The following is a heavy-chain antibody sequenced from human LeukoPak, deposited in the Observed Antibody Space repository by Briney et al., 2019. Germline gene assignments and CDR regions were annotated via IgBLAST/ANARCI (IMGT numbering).Heavy chain of an antibody. CDR3: ARPGSYYYDSSGYIDYYYYYMDV. V-gene: IGHV1-69*06. CDR2: IIPIFGTA. J-gene: IGHJ6*03. Sequence: SVKVSCKASGGTFSSYAISWVRQAPGQGLEWMGGIIPIFGTANYAQKFQGRVTITADKSTSTAYMELSSLRSEDTAVCYCARPGSYYYDSSGYIDYYYYYMDVWGKGTTVTVSS. CDR1: GGTFSSYA. D-gene: IGHD3-22*01.